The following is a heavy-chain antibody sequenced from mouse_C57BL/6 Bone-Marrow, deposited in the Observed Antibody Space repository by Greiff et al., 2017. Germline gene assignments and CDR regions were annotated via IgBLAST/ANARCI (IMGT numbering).Heavy chain of an antibody. V-gene: IGHV1-50*01. CDR1: GYTFTSYW. CDR3: ASQRYGSSYFDY. D-gene: IGHD1-1*01. J-gene: IGHJ2*01. CDR2: IDPSDSYT. Sequence: QVQLQQPGAELVKPGASVKLSCKASGYTFTSYWMQWVKQRPGQGLEWIGEIDPSDSYTNYNQKFKGKATLTVDTSSSTAYMQLSSLTSEDSAVYYCASQRYGSSYFDYWGQGTTRTVSS.